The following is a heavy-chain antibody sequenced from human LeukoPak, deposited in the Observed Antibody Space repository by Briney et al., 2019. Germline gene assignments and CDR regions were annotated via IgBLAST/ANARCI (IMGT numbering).Heavy chain of an antibody. Sequence: ASVTVSCTASGYTFTSYDINWVRQATGHGLEWMGWMNPNSGNTGYAQKFQGRVTMTRNTSISTAYMELSSLRSEDTAVYYCARGSYGGWIRIARSITFDYWGQGTLVTVSS. CDR2: MNPNSGNT. CDR3: ARGSYGGWIRIARSITFDY. CDR1: GYTFTSYD. V-gene: IGHV1-8*01. D-gene: IGHD5-18*01. J-gene: IGHJ4*02.